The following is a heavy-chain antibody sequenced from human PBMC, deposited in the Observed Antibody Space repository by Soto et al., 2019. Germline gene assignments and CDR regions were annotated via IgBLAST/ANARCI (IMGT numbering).Heavy chain of an antibody. CDR2: IYYSGST. CDR3: ARHRYWYSSGWYRPQDNWFDP. D-gene: IGHD6-19*01. J-gene: IGHJ5*02. Sequence: SETLSLTCTVSGGSISSSSYYWGWIRQPPGKGLEWIGSIYYSGSTYYNPSLKSRVTISVDTSKNQFSLKLSSVTAADTAVYYCARHRYWYSSGWYRPQDNWFDPWGQGTLVTVS. V-gene: IGHV4-39*01. CDR1: GGSISSSSYY.